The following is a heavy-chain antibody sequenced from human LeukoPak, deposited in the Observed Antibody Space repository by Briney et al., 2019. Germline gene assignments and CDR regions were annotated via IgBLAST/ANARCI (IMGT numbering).Heavy chain of an antibody. J-gene: IGHJ4*02. CDR1: GGSFSGYD. V-gene: IGHV4-34*01. CDR3: ARLYTSDIKYDH. Sequence: PSETLSLTCAVYGGSFSGYDWSWIRQPPGKGLEWIGEINHSGSTKYNPSLKSRVTISVDTSKNQFSLKLSSVTAADTGVYYCARLYTSDIKYDHWNQGTLVTVSS. D-gene: IGHD6-6*01. CDR2: INHSGST.